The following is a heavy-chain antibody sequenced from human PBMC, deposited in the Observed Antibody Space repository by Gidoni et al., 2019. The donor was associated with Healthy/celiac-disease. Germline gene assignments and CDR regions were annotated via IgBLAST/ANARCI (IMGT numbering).Heavy chain of an antibody. CDR2: IWYDGSNK. J-gene: IGHJ6*03. V-gene: IGHV3-33*01. Sequence: QVQLVESGGGVVQPGRSLRLSCAASGFTFSSYGMHWVRQAPGKGLEWVAVIWYDGSNKYYADSVKGRFTISRDNSKNTLYLQMNSLRAEDTAVYYCARGGYDFWSGYYTPYYMDVWGKGTTVTVSS. D-gene: IGHD3-3*01. CDR3: ARGGYDFWSGYYTPYYMDV. CDR1: GFTFSSYG.